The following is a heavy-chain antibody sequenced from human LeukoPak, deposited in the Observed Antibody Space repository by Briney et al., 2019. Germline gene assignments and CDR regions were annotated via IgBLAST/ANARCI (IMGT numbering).Heavy chain of an antibody. CDR2: IYHSGSS. Sequence: SETLSLTCTVSGYSISSGYYWGWIRQPPGKGLEWIGSIYHSGSSYYNPSLKSRVTISVDTSKNQFSLKLSSVTAADTAVYYCARGRGYDILTGYYRSFRLDAFDIWGQGTMGTVSS. V-gene: IGHV4-38-2*02. J-gene: IGHJ3*02. CDR1: GYSISSGYY. CDR3: ARGRGYDILTGYYRSFRLDAFDI. D-gene: IGHD3-9*01.